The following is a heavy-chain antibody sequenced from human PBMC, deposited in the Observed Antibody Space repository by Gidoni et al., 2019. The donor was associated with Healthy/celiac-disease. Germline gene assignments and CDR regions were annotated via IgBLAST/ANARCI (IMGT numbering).Heavy chain of an antibody. CDR1: GGTFSRYA. CDR2: ILPIFGRA. V-gene: IGHV1-69*01. CDR3: ARGKRYSGYVARRNYYYYMDV. Sequence: QVQLVQSGAEVKKPGSSVKVSCKASGGTFSRYAIRWVRQAPGQGLAWMGGILPIFGRANYAQKFQGRGTITADESTSTAYMELSSLRSEDTAVYYCARGKRYSGYVARRNYYYYMDVWGKGTTVTVSS. J-gene: IGHJ6*03. D-gene: IGHD5-12*01.